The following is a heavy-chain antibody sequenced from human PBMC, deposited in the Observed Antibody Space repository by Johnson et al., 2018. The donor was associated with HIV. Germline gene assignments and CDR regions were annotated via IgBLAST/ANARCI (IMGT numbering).Heavy chain of an antibody. CDR3: AREIIAAADDI. CDR2: SWNSGSI. CDR1: GFTVSSNY. D-gene: IGHD6-13*01. J-gene: IGHJ3*02. V-gene: IGHV3-66*01. Sequence: VQLVESGGGLVQPGGSLRLSCAASGFTVSSNYMSWVRQAPGKGLEWVSGISWNSGSIGYADSVKGRFTISRDNSKNTLYLQMSSLRAEDTAVYYCAREIIAAADDIWGQGTMVTVSS.